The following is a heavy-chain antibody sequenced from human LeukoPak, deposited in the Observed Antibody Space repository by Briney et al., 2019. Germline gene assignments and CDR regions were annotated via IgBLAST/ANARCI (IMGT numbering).Heavy chain of an antibody. Sequence: SETLSLTCTVSGGSISSYYWSWIRQPPGKGLEWIGYIYYSGSTNYNPSLKSRVTISVDTSKNQFSLKLSSVTAPDTAVYYGARTNFWSRGWFDPWGQGTLVTVSS. CDR1: GGSISSYY. D-gene: IGHD3-3*01. CDR2: IYYSGST. J-gene: IGHJ5*02. V-gene: IGHV4-59*01. CDR3: ARTNFWSRGWFDP.